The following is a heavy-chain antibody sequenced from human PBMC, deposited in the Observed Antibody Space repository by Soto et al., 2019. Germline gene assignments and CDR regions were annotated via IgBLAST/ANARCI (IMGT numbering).Heavy chain of an antibody. CDR2: ISSSSRII. CDR1: GFTFSNYH. CDR3: ARDNGYVGAVDC. Sequence: EVQLVESGGGLVQPGGSLRLSCAASGFTFSNYHMDWVRQAPGKGLEWVSYISSSSRIIYQADSVKGRFTISSDNAKSSLDLQMNSLRVEDTGVYYCARDNGYVGAVDCWVQGTLVIVS. J-gene: IGHJ4*02. V-gene: IGHV3-48*01. D-gene: IGHD1-26*01.